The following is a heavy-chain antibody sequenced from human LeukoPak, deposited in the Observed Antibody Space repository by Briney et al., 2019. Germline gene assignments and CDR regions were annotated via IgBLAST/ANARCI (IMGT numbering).Heavy chain of an antibody. V-gene: IGHV3-7*01. D-gene: IGHD3-3*01. CDR2: IKQDGSEK. Sequence: GGSLRVSCAASGFTFSSYWMSWVRQAPGKGLEWVANIKQDGSEKYYVDSVKGRFTISRDNAKNSLYLQMNSLRAEDTAVYYCARVYDFWSVYFDYWGQGTLVTVSS. J-gene: IGHJ4*02. CDR1: GFTFSSYW. CDR3: ARVYDFWSVYFDY.